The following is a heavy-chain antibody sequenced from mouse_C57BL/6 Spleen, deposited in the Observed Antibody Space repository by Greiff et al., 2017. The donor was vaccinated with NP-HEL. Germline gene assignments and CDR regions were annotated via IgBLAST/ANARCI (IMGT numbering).Heavy chain of an antibody. V-gene: IGHV1-69*01. D-gene: IGHD2-14*01. CDR1: GYTFTSYW. Sequence: QVQLQQSGAELVMPGASVKLSCKASGYTFTSYWMHWVKQRPGQGLEWIGEIDPSDSYTNYNQKFKGKSTLTVDKSSSTAYMQLSSLTSEDSAVYYCARIGISPYYFDYWGQGTTLTVSS. CDR2: IDPSDSYT. CDR3: ARIGISPYYFDY. J-gene: IGHJ2*01.